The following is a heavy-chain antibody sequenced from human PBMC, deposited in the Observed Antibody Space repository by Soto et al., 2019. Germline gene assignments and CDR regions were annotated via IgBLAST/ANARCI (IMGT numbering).Heavy chain of an antibody. CDR2: ISGSGGST. Sequence: EVQLLESGGGLVQPGGSLRLSCAASGFTFSSYAMSWVRQAPGKGLEWVSAISGSGGSTYYADSVKGRFTITRDNSKNTLYLQMNSLRAEDTAVYYWAKENGYSSSWFEFDYWGQGTLVTVSS. J-gene: IGHJ4*02. D-gene: IGHD6-13*01. CDR3: AKENGYSSSWFEFDY. CDR1: GFTFSSYA. V-gene: IGHV3-23*01.